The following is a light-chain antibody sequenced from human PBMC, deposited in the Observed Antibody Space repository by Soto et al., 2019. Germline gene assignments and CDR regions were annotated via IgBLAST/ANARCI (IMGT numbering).Light chain of an antibody. J-gene: IGLJ1*01. Sequence: QSVLTQPPSASGTPGQIVTASCSGSTSDIGTNAVNWFQHLPGTAPRLLIYTNNQRPSGVPDRFSGSKSGTSASLAISGLQSEDEATYYCATWHDSFYVFGTGTKVTVL. CDR1: TSDIGTNA. CDR2: TNN. CDR3: ATWHDSFYV. V-gene: IGLV1-44*01.